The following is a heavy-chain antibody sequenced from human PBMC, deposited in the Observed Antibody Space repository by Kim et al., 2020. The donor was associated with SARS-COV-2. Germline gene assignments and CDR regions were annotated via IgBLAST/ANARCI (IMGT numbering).Heavy chain of an antibody. CDR3: TTAPSSGWYYFDY. Sequence: YAAPVKGRFTISRDDSKNTLYLQMNSLKTEDTAVYYCTTAPSSGWYYFDYWGQGTLVTVSS. D-gene: IGHD6-19*01. V-gene: IGHV3-15*01. J-gene: IGHJ4*02.